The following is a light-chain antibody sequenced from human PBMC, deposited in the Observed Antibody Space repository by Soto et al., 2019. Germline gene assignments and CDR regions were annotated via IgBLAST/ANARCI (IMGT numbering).Light chain of an antibody. CDR1: QSISSY. V-gene: IGKV1-5*03. CDR2: KAS. J-gene: IGKJ1*01. Sequence: DIQMTQSPSSLSASVGDRVTITCRASQSISSYLNWYQQKPGKAPRLLIYKASSLESGVPSRFSGSGSGTEFTLTISRLQSDDFATYYCQQYNSYPRTFGQGTKVDIK. CDR3: QQYNSYPRT.